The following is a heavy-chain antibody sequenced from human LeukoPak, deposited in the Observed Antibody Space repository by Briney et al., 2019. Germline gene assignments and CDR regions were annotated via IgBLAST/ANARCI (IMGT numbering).Heavy chain of an antibody. CDR1: GFTFSSYA. CDR3: AKELTYYYGSGSPFYFDY. CDR2: ISGSGGST. D-gene: IGHD3-10*01. Sequence: GGSLRLSCAASGFTFSSYAMSWVRQAPGKGLEWVSAISGSGGSTYYADSVKGRFTISRDNSKNTLYLQMNSLRAEDTAVYYCAKELTYYYGSGSPFYFDYWGQGTLVTVSS. J-gene: IGHJ4*02. V-gene: IGHV3-23*01.